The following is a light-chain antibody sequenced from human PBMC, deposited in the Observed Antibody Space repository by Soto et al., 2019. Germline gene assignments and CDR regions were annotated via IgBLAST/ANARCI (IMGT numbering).Light chain of an antibody. Sequence: EITLTQSPGTLSLSPGERATLSCRASQSVSYYLAGYQQKSGQPPRVLIYGASNRATDIPARFSGSGSGTDLTLTISRLEHEDSAVYYCQQRSKLPRTFGGGTRVEIK. CDR3: QQRSKLPRT. CDR2: GAS. CDR1: QSVSYY. V-gene: IGKV3-11*01. J-gene: IGKJ4*01.